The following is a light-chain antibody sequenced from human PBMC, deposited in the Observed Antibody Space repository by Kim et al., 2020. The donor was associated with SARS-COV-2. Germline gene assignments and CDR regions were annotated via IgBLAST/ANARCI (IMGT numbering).Light chain of an antibody. CDR1: KLGDKY. Sequence: SYELTQPPSVSVSPGQTASIMCSGDKLGDKYACWYQQKSGQSPVLVIYQDDKRPSGIPGRFSGSNSGNTATLTISGTQAMDEGDYYCQTWVRGTVVFGGGTQL. J-gene: IGLJ3*02. CDR3: QTWVRGTVV. CDR2: QDD. V-gene: IGLV3-1*01.